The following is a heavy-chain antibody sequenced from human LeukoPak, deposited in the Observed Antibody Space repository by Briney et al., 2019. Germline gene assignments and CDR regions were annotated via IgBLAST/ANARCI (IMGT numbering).Heavy chain of an antibody. CDR3: AREVGYYDSSGYPTTDY. CDR2: IIPILGIA. Sequence: ASVKVSCKASGGTFSSYAISWVRQAPGQGLEWMGWIIPILGIANYAQKFQGGVTAYMELSSLRSEDTAVYYCAREVGYYDSSGYPTTDYWGQGTLVTVSS. V-gene: IGHV1-69*10. CDR1: GGTFSSYA. J-gene: IGHJ4*02. D-gene: IGHD3-22*01.